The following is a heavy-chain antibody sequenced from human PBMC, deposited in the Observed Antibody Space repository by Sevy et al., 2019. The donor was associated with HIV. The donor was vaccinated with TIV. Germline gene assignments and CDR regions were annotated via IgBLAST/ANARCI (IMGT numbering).Heavy chain of an antibody. CDR1: GSTFTSYT. CDR2: MSYDGRYK. D-gene: IGHD2-21*02. V-gene: IGHV3-30-3*01. Sequence: GGSLRLSCAASGSTFTSYTMHWVRQAPGKRLEWVAYMSYDGRYKDSANSVKGRFTISRDTSKNTLFLQMDSLRPEDTALYYCVRSDCGTDCRVLDCWGQGTLVTVSS. J-gene: IGHJ4*02. CDR3: VRSDCGTDCRVLDC.